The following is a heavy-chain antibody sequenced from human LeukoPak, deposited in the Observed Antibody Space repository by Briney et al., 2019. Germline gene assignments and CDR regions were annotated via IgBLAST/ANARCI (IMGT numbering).Heavy chain of an antibody. CDR1: GVTFSSYA. Sequence: PGGSLRLSCAASGVTFSSYAMSWVRQAPGKGLEWVSGINVSGGSTFYADSVRGRFTISRDNSKNTLYLQMNSLRAEDTAVYYCAKDQYCTSTSCYVGYWGQGTLVTVSS. CDR3: AKDQYCTSTSCYVGY. D-gene: IGHD2-2*01. CDR2: INVSGGST. V-gene: IGHV3-23*01. J-gene: IGHJ4*02.